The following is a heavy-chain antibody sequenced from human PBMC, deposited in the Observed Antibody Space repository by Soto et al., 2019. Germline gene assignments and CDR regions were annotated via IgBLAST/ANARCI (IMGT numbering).Heavy chain of an antibody. CDR2: IYYSGST. V-gene: IGHV4-59*01. J-gene: IGHJ3*02. D-gene: IGHD4-17*01. CDR1: GGSISSYY. CDR3: ARVYGDYPYLDAFDI. Sequence: QVQLQESGPGLVKPSETLSLTCTVSGGSISSYYWSWIRQPPGKGLEWIGYIYYSGSTIYNPSLNSRVTISVDTSKNQFSLKLSSVTAADTAVYYCARVYGDYPYLDAFDIWGQGTMVTVSS.